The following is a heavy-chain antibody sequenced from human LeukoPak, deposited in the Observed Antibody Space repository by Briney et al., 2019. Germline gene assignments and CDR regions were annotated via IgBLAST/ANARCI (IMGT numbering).Heavy chain of an antibody. V-gene: IGHV3-53*01. CDR1: GFTFSNYA. Sequence: PGGSLRLSCAASGFTFSNYAMSWVRQAPGKGLEWVSVIYSGGSTYYADSVKGRFTISRDNSKNTLYLQMNSLRAEDTAVYYCARVGGGYYFDYWGQGTLVTVSS. CDR2: IYSGGST. J-gene: IGHJ4*02. D-gene: IGHD3-16*01. CDR3: ARVGGGYYFDY.